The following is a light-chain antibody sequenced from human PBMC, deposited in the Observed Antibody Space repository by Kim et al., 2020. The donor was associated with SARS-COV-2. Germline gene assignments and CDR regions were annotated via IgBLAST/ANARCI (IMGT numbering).Light chain of an antibody. CDR2: GVT. CDR1: SSDIGGYNY. J-gene: IGLJ3*02. Sequence: GQSITISCTGSSSDIGGYNYVSWFQQHPGKAPKLMIYGVTKWPSGISNRFSGSKSGNTASLTISGLQAEDEADYYCSSYSGSDTWVFGGGTKLTVL. V-gene: IGLV2-14*03. CDR3: SSYSGSDTWV.